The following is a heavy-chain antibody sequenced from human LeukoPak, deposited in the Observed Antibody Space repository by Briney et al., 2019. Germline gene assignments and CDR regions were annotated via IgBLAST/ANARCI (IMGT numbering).Heavy chain of an antibody. V-gene: IGHV1-2*02. D-gene: IGHD4-17*01. Sequence: GASVKVSCKASGYTFTSYYMHWVRQAPGQGLEWMGWINPNSGGTNYAQKFQGRVTMTRDTSISTAYMELSRLRSDDTAVYYCARSTPYGDRGYYYYGMDVWGQGTTVTVSS. CDR2: INPNSGGT. CDR1: GYTFTSYY. J-gene: IGHJ6*02. CDR3: ARSTPYGDRGYYYYGMDV.